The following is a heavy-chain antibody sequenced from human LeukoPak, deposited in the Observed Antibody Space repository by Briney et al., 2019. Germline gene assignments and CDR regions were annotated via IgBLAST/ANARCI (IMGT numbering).Heavy chain of an antibody. Sequence: PGGSLRLSCAASGFTFSSYAMSWVRQAPGTGLDWVAAISGSGGSTYYADSVNGRFTISRENSKNTLYLQLSCLRAEDTAVYYCAKKAALYYYDSSGYYVYWGQGTLVTVSS. CDR3: AKKAALYYYDSSGYYVY. V-gene: IGHV3-23*01. CDR2: ISGSGGST. D-gene: IGHD3-22*01. J-gene: IGHJ4*02. CDR1: GFTFSSYA.